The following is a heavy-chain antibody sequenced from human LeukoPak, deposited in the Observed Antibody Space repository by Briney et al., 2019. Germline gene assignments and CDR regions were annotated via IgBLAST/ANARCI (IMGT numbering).Heavy chain of an antibody. CDR2: LDPEDGEM. V-gene: IGHV1-24*01. CDR3: ATGRTKWDLLNY. J-gene: IGHJ4*02. Sequence: ASVKVSCKVSGYTLTELSLHWVRQAPGKGLEWMGGLDPEDGEMIYSQKFQGRVTMTEDTSTDIDYMEMSSLRSEDTAVYYCATGRTKWDLLNYWGQGTLVTVSS. D-gene: IGHD1-26*01. CDR1: GYTLTELS.